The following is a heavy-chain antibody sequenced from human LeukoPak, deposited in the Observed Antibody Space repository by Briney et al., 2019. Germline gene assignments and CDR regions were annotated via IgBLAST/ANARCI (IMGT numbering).Heavy chain of an antibody. CDR1: GYSISSGNY. CDR3: AKSNGYGLVDI. D-gene: IGHD3-10*01. Sequence: PSETLSLTCTVSGYSISSGNYWDWIRQPPGKGLEWIGSIYHSGSTYYSPSLRSRVTISLDTSRNQFSLKLNSVTAADTAVYYCAKSNGYGLVDIWGQGTMVTVSS. J-gene: IGHJ3*02. V-gene: IGHV4-38-2*02. CDR2: IYHSGST.